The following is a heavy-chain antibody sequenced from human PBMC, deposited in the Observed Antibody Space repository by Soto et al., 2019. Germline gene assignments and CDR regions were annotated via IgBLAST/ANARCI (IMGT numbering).Heavy chain of an antibody. D-gene: IGHD6-13*01. CDR2: IIPIFGTA. CDR3: ERDRIAAAGTGTYYCFGMDV. J-gene: IGHJ6*02. CDR1: GGTFSSYA. Sequence: QVQLVQSGAEVKKPGSSVKASCKASGGTFSSYAISWVRQAPGQGLEWMGGIIPIFGTANYAQKFQGRVTSTADESTSTAYMELSSLRSEDTAVYYCERDRIAAAGTGTYYCFGMDVWGQGTTVTVSS. V-gene: IGHV1-69*01.